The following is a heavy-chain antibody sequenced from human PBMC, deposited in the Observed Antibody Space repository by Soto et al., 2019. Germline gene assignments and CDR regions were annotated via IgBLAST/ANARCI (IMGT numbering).Heavy chain of an antibody. Sequence: QVQLQQWGAGLLKPSETLSLTCAVYGGSFSGYYWSWIRQPPGKGLEWIGEINHSGSTNYNPSLKSRVTISVDTSKNQFSLKLSSVTAADTAVYYCARLVGVVTNWYFDLWGRGTLVTVSS. CDR2: INHSGST. J-gene: IGHJ2*01. D-gene: IGHD3-3*01. CDR1: GGSFSGYY. V-gene: IGHV4-34*01. CDR3: ARLVGVVTNWYFDL.